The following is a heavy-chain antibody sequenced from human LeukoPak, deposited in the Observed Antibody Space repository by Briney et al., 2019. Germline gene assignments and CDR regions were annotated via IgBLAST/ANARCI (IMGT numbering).Heavy chain of an antibody. CDR1: GFTFTNYA. J-gene: IGHJ6*02. D-gene: IGHD3-16*01. CDR3: AKSEGAYYYGMDV. CDR2: ISGSGGNT. V-gene: IGHV3-23*01. Sequence: GVSLRLSCAASGFTFTNYAMSWVRQAPGKGLEWVSAISGSGGNTYYADSVKGRFTISRGNSKNTVSLQMNSLRAEDTAVYYCAKSEGAYYYGMDVWGQGTTVTVSS.